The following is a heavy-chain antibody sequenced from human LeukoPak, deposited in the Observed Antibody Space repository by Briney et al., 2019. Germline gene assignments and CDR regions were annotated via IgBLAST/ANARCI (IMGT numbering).Heavy chain of an antibody. CDR3: AKEGPKSIAATGYYMDV. V-gene: IGHV3-30*18. CDR2: ISYDGSNK. Sequence: GGSLRLSCVASGFTFSSYGMHWVRQAPGKGLEWVAVISYDGSNKYYADSVKGRFTISRDNSKNTLYLQMNSLRAEDTAVYYCAKEGPKSIAATGYYMDVWGKGTTVTISS. CDR1: GFTFSSYG. J-gene: IGHJ6*03. D-gene: IGHD6-25*01.